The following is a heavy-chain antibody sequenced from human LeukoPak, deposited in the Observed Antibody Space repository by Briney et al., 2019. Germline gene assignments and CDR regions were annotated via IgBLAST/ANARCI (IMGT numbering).Heavy chain of an antibody. CDR3: ARNYGSGTFDI. Sequence: GDSLMISGKCSGYSFTSYWLGAVGHMPGECVDWMGIIYPGDSDTRYSPSFQGQVTISADKSISTAYLQWSSLKASDTAMYYCARNYGSGTFDIWGQGTMVTVSS. D-gene: IGHD3-10*01. V-gene: IGHV5-51*01. CDR1: GYSFTSYW. CDR2: IYPGDSDT. J-gene: IGHJ3*02.